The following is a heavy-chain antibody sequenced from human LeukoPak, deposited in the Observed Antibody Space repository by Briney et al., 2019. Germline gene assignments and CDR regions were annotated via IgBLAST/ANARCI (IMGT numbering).Heavy chain of an antibody. CDR3: AKVASIAAAPDY. Sequence: GRSLRLSCAASGFTFSSYAMHWVRQAPGKGLEWVAVISYDGSNKYYADSVKGRFTISRDNSKNTLYLQMNSLRAEDTAVYYCAKVASIAAAPDYWGQGTLVTVSS. CDR1: GFTFSSYA. V-gene: IGHV3-30-3*01. J-gene: IGHJ4*02. CDR2: ISYDGSNK. D-gene: IGHD6-25*01.